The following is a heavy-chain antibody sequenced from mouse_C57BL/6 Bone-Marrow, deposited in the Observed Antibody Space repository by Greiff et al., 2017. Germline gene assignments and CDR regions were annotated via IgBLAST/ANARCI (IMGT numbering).Heavy chain of an antibody. V-gene: IGHV1-15*01. CDR1: GYTFTDYE. J-gene: IGHJ4*01. Sequence: VQLQQSGAELVRPGASVTLSCKASGYTFTDYEMHWVKQTPVHGLEWIGAIDPETDGTAYNQKFKGKAILTADKSSSTAYMELRSLTSEDSAVYYCTVWYAMDYWGQGTSVTVSS. CDR2: IDPETDGT. CDR3: TVWYAMDY. D-gene: IGHD2-10*02.